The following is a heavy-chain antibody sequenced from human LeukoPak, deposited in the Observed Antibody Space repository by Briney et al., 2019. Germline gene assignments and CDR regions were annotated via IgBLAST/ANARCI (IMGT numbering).Heavy chain of an antibody. D-gene: IGHD3-22*01. J-gene: IGHJ4*02. CDR2: ISGSGSST. CDR3: AKIASYYDSSGPLDY. V-gene: IGHV3-23*01. CDR1: EFTFSSYA. Sequence: PGGSLRLSCAASEFTFSSYAMNWVRQAPGKGLEGVSAISGSGSSTYYADSVKGRFTISRDNSKNTLSLQMNSLRADDTAVYYCAKIASYYDSSGPLDYWGQGTLVTVSS.